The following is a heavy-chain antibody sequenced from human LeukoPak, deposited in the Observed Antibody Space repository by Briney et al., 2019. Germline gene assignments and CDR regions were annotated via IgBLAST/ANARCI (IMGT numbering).Heavy chain of an antibody. J-gene: IGHJ6*02. V-gene: IGHV4-34*01. CDR3: ARANSTYPYSSSGMDV. CDR1: GVAFCGYY. Sequence: QTLSLTRAVSGVAFCGYYRSSVPQPPRKRQGWVGEINHSGPTNYNPSLTSRVTISVATSKNQFSPKLSSVPAADTAVYYCARANSTYPYSSSGMDVWGQGTTVTASS. CDR2: INHSGPT. D-gene: IGHD4-11*01.